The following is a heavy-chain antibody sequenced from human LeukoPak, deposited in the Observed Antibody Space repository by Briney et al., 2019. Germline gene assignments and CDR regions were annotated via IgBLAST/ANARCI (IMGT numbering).Heavy chain of an antibody. J-gene: IGHJ4*02. D-gene: IGHD6-19*01. Sequence: ASVKVSCKASGYTLTSYDINWVRQATGQGLEWMGWMNPNSGNTGYAQKFQGRVTMTRNTSISTAYMELSSLRSEDTAVYYCARGRRYSSGWRFDYWGQGTLVTVSS. V-gene: IGHV1-8*01. CDR3: ARGRRYSSGWRFDY. CDR2: MNPNSGNT. CDR1: GYTLTSYD.